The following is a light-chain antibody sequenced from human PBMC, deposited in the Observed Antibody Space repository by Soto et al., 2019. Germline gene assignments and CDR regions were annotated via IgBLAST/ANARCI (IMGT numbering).Light chain of an antibody. Sequence: QSVLTQPASVSGSPGQSITISCTGTSSDGGGYNYVSWYQQHPGKAPKLMIYDVSNRPSGVSNRFSVSKSGNTASLTISGLQAEDEADYYCSSYTSSSTLYVFGTGTKVTVL. CDR3: SSYTSSSTLYV. J-gene: IGLJ1*01. CDR1: SSDGGGYNY. CDR2: DVS. V-gene: IGLV2-14*01.